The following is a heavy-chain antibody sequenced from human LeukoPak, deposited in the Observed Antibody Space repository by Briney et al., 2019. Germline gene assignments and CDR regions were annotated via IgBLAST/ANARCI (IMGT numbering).Heavy chain of an antibody. V-gene: IGHV4-39*01. CDR1: GGSISSSSYY. CDR2: IYYSGST. CDR3: ARLGLAAAGTFDY. D-gene: IGHD6-13*01. Sequence: SETLSLTCTASGGSISSSSYYWGWIRQPPGKGLEWIGSIYYSGSTYYNPSLKSRVTISVDTSKNQFSLKLSSVTAADTAVYYCARLGLAAAGTFDYWGQGTLVTVSS. J-gene: IGHJ4*02.